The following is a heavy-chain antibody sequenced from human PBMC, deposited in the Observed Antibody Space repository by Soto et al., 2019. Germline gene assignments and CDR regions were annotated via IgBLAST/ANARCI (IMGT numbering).Heavy chain of an antibody. D-gene: IGHD1-26*01. CDR3: ARGLRGSYYGYYYYGMDV. CDR2: IYYSGST. V-gene: IGHV4-59*12. J-gene: IGHJ6*02. Sequence: PSETLSLTCTVSGGSISSYYWSWIRQPPGKGLEWIGYIYYSGSTNYNPSLKSRVTISVDTSKNQFSLKLSSVTAADTAVYYCARGLRGSYYGYYYYGMDVWGQGTTVTVSS. CDR1: GGSISSYY.